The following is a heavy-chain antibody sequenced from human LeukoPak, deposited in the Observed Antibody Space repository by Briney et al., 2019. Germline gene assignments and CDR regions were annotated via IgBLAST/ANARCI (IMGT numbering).Heavy chain of an antibody. CDR3: AREDGLDFDY. CDR2: IYTSGST. V-gene: IGHV4-61*02. CDR1: GGSISSGSYY. J-gene: IGHJ4*02. D-gene: IGHD3/OR15-3a*01. Sequence: SETLSLTCTVSGGSISSGSYYWSWIRQPARKGLEWIGRIYTSGSTNYNPSLKSRVTISVDTSKNQFSLKLSSVTAADTAVYYCAREDGLDFDYWGQGTLVTVSS.